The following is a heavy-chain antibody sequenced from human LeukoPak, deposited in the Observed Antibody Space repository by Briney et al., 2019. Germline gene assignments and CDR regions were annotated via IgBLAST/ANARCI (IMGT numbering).Heavy chain of an antibody. Sequence: GGSLRLSCAASGFTFNNYAMSWVRQAPGKGLAWVSAISGNGANTYHADSVKGRFTISRDNSQKTLFLQMNSLRAEDTAVYYCAKTLGYGSGFNAFDIWGQGTMVTVSS. CDR1: GFTFNNYA. V-gene: IGHV3-23*01. D-gene: IGHD3-10*01. J-gene: IGHJ3*02. CDR3: AKTLGYGSGFNAFDI. CDR2: ISGNGANT.